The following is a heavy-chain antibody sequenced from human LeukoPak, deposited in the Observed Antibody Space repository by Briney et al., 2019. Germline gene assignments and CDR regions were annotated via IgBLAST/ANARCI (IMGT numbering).Heavy chain of an antibody. CDR1: GYSISSGYY. CDR2: IYHSGST. D-gene: IGHD3-22*01. Sequence: SETLSLTCTVSGYSISSGYYWGWIRQPPGKGLEWIGSIYHSGSTYYNPSLKSRVTISVDTSKNQFSLKLSSVTAADTAVYYCARSPPLTYYYDSSGPEAFDYWGQGTLVTVSS. J-gene: IGHJ4*02. CDR3: ARSPPLTYYYDSSGPEAFDY. V-gene: IGHV4-38-2*02.